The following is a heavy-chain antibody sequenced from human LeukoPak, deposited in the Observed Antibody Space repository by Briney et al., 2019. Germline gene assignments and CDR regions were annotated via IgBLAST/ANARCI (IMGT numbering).Heavy chain of an antibody. CDR1: GFTFSSYG. D-gene: IGHD1-7*01. V-gene: IGHV3-21*01. CDR3: ARAHNWKYGTFDY. Sequence: GGSLRLSCAASGFTFSSYGMNWVRQAPGKGLEWVSCISSSSSYIYYADSVKGRFTISRDNAKNSLYLQMNSLRVEDTAVYYCARAHNWKYGTFDYWGQGTLVTVSS. CDR2: ISSSSSYI. J-gene: IGHJ4*02.